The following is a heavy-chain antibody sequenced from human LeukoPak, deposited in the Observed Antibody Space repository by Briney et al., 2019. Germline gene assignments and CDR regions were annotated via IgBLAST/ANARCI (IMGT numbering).Heavy chain of an antibody. CDR1: RFTLSSYW. CDR2: INSDGSST. Sequence: GGSLRLSCVASRFTLSSYWMHWVRPAPGKGLVWVSRINSDGSSTIYADSVKGRFTISRDNAKHTLYLQTNSLRAEDPAVDFWARVMVAAAATVFYYWGEGTLGTVS. CDR3: ARVMVAAAATVFYY. D-gene: IGHD6-13*01. V-gene: IGHV3-74*01. J-gene: IGHJ4*02.